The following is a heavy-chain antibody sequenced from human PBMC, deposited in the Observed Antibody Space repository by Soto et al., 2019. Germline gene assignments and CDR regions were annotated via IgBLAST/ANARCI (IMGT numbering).Heavy chain of an antibody. CDR3: ARVTSLARGGSDYWFDS. V-gene: IGHV1-69*01. Sequence: QVPLVQSGAEVKKPGSSVTVSCKASGGTFSSYAIQWVRQAPGQGLEWMGGIIPMYGPAKYAQRFQGRVTITADESTSTVYMELTSLTSQDTAVYYCARVTSLARGGSDYWFDSWGHGTLVTVSS. J-gene: IGHJ5*01. CDR2: IIPMYGPA. CDR1: GGTFSSYA. D-gene: IGHD6-25*01.